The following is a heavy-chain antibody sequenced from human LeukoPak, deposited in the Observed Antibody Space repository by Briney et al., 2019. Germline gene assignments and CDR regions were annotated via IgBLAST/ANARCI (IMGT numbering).Heavy chain of an antibody. V-gene: IGHV4-4*07. CDR2: IYTSGST. CDR1: GGSISSYY. Sequence: SETLSLTCTVSGGSISSYYWSWIRQPAGKGLEWIGRIYTSGSTNYNPSLKSRVTISVDTSKNQFSLKLSSVTAADTAVYYCARDHVAKLWFGELQYNWFDPWGQGTLVTVSS. D-gene: IGHD3-10*01. J-gene: IGHJ5*02. CDR3: ARDHVAKLWFGELQYNWFDP.